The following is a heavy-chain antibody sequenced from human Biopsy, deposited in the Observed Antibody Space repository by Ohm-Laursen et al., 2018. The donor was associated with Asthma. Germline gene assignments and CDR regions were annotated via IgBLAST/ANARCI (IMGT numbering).Heavy chain of an antibody. V-gene: IGHV1-18*04. D-gene: IGHD3-10*01. CDR1: GYTFNSAG. CDR2: ISVYNGNT. J-gene: IGHJ6*02. Sequence: GSSVKVSCKTSGYTFNSAGITRVRQAPGQGLEWMGWISVYNGNTKVAQNLQGRVTMITDTSTSTAYMELRSLRSDDTAEYFCARAVDYSHYYGIDVWGQGTTVTVS. CDR3: ARAVDYSHYYGIDV.